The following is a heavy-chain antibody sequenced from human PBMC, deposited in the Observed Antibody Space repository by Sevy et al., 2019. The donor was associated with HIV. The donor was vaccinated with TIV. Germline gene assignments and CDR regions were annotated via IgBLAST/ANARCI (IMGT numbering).Heavy chain of an antibody. CDR3: AKGDRTFYGMDV. Sequence: GGSLRLSCAASGFTFSTYTMNWVRQAPGKGLEWVSAISGSGGTTYNADSLKVRFTISRDNSKNTLYLQMISLRAEDTAVYYCAKGDRTFYGMDVWGQGTTVTVSS. CDR2: ISGSGGTT. J-gene: IGHJ6*02. D-gene: IGHD2-15*01. CDR1: GFTFSTYT. V-gene: IGHV3-23*01.